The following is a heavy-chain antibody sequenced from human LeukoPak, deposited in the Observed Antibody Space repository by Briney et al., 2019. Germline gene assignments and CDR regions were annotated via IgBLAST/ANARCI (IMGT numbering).Heavy chain of an antibody. Sequence: GASVKLSCKASGGTFSSYAISWVRQAPGQGLEWMGRIIPIFGIANYAQKFQGRVTITADKSTSTAYMELSSLRSEDTAVYYCARDHSNFWSGYSPLYYYGMDVWGQGTTVTVSS. CDR3: ARDHSNFWSGYSPLYYYGMDV. J-gene: IGHJ6*02. CDR2: IIPIFGIA. D-gene: IGHD3-3*01. CDR1: GGTFSSYA. V-gene: IGHV1-69*04.